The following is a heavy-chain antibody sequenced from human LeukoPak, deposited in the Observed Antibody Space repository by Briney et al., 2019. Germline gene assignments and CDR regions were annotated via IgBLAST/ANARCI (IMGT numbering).Heavy chain of an antibody. D-gene: IGHD1-26*01. CDR2: IYNSGST. CDR3: ARRLRIEGGTRRGDALDM. V-gene: IGHV4-59*08. Sequence: PSETLSLTCTVSGGSINSYYWTWIRQPPGKGLEWIGYIYNSGSTNYNPSLKSRVTISADTSKKQFSLRVNSVTAADTAVYYCARRLRIEGGTRRGDALDMWGQGTMVTVSS. CDR1: GGSINSYY. J-gene: IGHJ3*02.